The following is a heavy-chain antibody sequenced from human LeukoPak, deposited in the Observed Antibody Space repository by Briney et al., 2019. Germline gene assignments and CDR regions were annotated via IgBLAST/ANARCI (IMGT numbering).Heavy chain of an antibody. CDR2: IYTSGST. Sequence: SETLSLTCTVSGGSISSYYWSWIRQPAGKGLEWIGRIYTSGSTNYNPSLKSRVTISVDTSKNQFSLKLSSVTAADTAVYYCARHSFGVIQYNWFDPWGQGTLVTVSS. D-gene: IGHD3-16*01. J-gene: IGHJ5*02. CDR3: ARHSFGVIQYNWFDP. V-gene: IGHV4-4*07. CDR1: GGSISSYY.